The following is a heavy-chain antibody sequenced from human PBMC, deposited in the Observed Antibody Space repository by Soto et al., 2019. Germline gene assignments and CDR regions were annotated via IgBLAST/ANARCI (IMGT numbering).Heavy chain of an antibody. V-gene: IGHV1-18*01. CDR1: GYTFTRYG. Sequence: ASVKVSCKASGYTFTRYGISWVRQAPGQGLEWMGGISAYNGKTKYAQKLQGRVTMTTDTSTSTAYMELRSLRSDDTAVYYCARGWEAVAGTVVWLDPWGQGTLVTVSS. CDR3: ARGWEAVAGTVVWLDP. D-gene: IGHD6-19*01. CDR2: ISAYNGKT. J-gene: IGHJ5*02.